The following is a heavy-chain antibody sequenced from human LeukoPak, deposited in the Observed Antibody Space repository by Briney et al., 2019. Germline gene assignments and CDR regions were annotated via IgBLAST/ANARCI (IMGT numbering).Heavy chain of an antibody. CDR3: ARATSYYYGSGSYYFDY. D-gene: IGHD3-10*01. Sequence: GGSLRLSCAASGFTVSGNYMTWVRQAPGKGLEWVSYISSSGSTIYYADSVKGRFTISRDNAKNSLYLQMNSLRAEDTAVYYCARATSYYYGSGSYYFDYWGQGTLVTVSS. J-gene: IGHJ4*02. CDR1: GFTVSGNY. V-gene: IGHV3-11*01. CDR2: ISSSGSTI.